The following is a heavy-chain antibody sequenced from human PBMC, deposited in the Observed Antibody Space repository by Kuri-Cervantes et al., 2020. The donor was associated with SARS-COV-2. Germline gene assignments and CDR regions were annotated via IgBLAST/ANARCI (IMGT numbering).Heavy chain of an antibody. J-gene: IGHJ4*02. Sequence: GGSLRLSCAASGFTFSSYAMSWVRQAPGKGLEWVSATSGSGGSTYYADSVKGRFTISRDNSKNTLYLQMNSLRAEDTAVYYCAKRPAVVRSFDYWGQGTLVTVSS. D-gene: IGHD2-15*01. V-gene: IGHV3-23*01. CDR1: GFTFSSYA. CDR2: TSGSGGST. CDR3: AKRPAVVRSFDY.